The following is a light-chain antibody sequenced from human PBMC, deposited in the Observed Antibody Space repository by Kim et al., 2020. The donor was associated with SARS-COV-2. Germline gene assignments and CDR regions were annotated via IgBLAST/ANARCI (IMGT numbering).Light chain of an antibody. CDR1: SGSIASTN. CDR2: ENN. J-gene: IGLJ3*02. CDR3: QSFDSNIQV. Sequence: GKTVNIACTSSSGSIASTNVQWYQQRPGTSPTAVIFENNQRPSGVPDRFSGSIDGSSNSASLTIAGLKTEEEADYYCQSFDSNIQVFGGGTKLTVL. V-gene: IGLV6-57*01.